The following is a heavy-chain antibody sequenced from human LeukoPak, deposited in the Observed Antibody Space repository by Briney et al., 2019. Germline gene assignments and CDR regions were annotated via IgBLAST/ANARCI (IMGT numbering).Heavy chain of an antibody. CDR3: AGGTYYYGSGSYYRKRYYYYGMDV. D-gene: IGHD3-10*01. Sequence: SVKVSCTASGGTFSSYAISWVRQAPGQGLEWMGGIIPIFGTANYAQKFQGRVTITADKSTSTAYMELSSLRSEDTAVYYCAGGTYYYGSGSYYRKRYYYYGMDVWGKGTTVTVSS. V-gene: IGHV1-69*06. J-gene: IGHJ6*04. CDR2: IIPIFGTA. CDR1: GGTFSSYA.